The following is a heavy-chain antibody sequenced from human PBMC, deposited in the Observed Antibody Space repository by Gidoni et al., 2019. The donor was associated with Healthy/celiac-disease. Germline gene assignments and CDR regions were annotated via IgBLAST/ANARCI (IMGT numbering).Heavy chain of an antibody. J-gene: IGHJ6*03. D-gene: IGHD2-15*01. V-gene: IGHV3-30-3*01. Sequence: QVQLVESGGGVVQPGRSLRLSCAASGFTFSSYAMHWVRQAPGKGLEWVAVISYDGSNKYYADSVKGRFTISRDNSKNTLYLQRNSLRAEDTAVYYCARDRGYCSGGSCSYYYYYYYMDVWGKGTTVTVSS. CDR2: ISYDGSNK. CDR1: GFTFSSYA. CDR3: ARDRGYCSGGSCSYYYYYYYMDV.